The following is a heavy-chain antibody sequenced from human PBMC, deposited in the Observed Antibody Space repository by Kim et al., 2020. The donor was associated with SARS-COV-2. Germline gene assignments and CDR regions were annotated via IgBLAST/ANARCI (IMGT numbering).Heavy chain of an antibody. CDR3: ARTTEPPR. Sequence: GGSLRLSCAASGFTFSSYGMHWVRQAPGKGLVWVSGISGDGSSTYYADSVKGRFTISRDNSKNTLYLQMNSVRAEDTAVYYCARTTEPPRWGQGTLVTVSS. J-gene: IGHJ4*02. CDR1: GFTFSSYG. V-gene: IGHV3-74*01. CDR2: ISGDGSST. D-gene: IGHD4-17*01.